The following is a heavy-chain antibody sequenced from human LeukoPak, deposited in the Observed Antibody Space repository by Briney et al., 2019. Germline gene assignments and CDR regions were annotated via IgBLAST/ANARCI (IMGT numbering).Heavy chain of an antibody. D-gene: IGHD3-3*01. CDR2: INSDGSST. J-gene: IGHJ4*02. CDR1: GFTFSSYW. Sequence: GGSLRLSCAASGFTFSSYWMHWVRQAPGKGLVWVSRINSDGSSTSYADSVKGRFTISRDNAKNTLYLQMNSLRAEDTAVYYCARDLKYDFWSGNIDYWGQGTLVTVSS. CDR3: ARDLKYDFWSGNIDY. V-gene: IGHV3-74*01.